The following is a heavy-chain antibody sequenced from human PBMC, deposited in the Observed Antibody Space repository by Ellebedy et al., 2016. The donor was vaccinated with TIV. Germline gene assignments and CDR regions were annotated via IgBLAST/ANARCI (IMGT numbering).Heavy chain of an antibody. D-gene: IGHD6-19*01. CDR2: IHHSGST. CDR3: ASPTLAVAGTENWFDP. CDR1: GGSFSGYY. J-gene: IGHJ5*02. V-gene: IGHV4-34*01. Sequence: SETLSLXCAVYGGSFSGYYWSWIRQPPGKGLEWIGSIHHSGSTYYNPSLKSRVTISVDTSKNQFSLKLSSVTAADTALYYCASPTLAVAGTENWFDPWGQGTLVTVSS.